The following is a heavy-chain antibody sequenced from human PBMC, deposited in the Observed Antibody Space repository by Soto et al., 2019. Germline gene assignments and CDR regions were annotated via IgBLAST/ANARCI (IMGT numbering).Heavy chain of an antibody. J-gene: IGHJ4*02. D-gene: IGHD6-19*01. CDR1: GYTFINYG. Sequence: QVQLVQSGGEVKKPGASVKVSCKTSGYTFINYGITWVRQAPGQGLEWMGWISTFNGNTNYAQKFQGRVTMTRDTSTTTAYMELRTLRSDDTAMYYCTTENTGTRPTVALDFWGQGTLVTVSS. CDR2: ISTFNGNT. CDR3: TTENTGTRPTVALDF. V-gene: IGHV1-18*04.